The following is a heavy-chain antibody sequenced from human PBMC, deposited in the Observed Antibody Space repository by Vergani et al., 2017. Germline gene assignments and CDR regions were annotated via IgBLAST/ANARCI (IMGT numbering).Heavy chain of an antibody. CDR3: ARARAAYAPFDY. D-gene: IGHD6-25*01. J-gene: IGHJ4*02. CDR1: GYTFTAYG. CDR2: ITAYNGDP. Sequence: QVQLVQSGAEMKKPGASVKVSCKASGYTFTAYGISWVRQAPGQGLEWLGWITAYNGDPKYTRRLQDRVTMTTDTSTSTAFMELRSLRSDDAAIYYCARARAAYAPFDYWGQGTLVTVSS. V-gene: IGHV1-18*01.